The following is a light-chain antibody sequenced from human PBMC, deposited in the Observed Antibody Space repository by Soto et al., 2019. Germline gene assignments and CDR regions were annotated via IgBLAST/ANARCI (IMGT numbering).Light chain of an antibody. CDR1: QSVSSN. J-gene: IGKJ1*01. CDR3: QQFGSSPPWT. Sequence: EIVLTQSPATLSLSPWERATLSCRASQSVSSNLAWYQQKPGQAPRLLIYGASTRATGIPARFSGSGSGTDFTLTISRLEPEDFAVYFCQQFGSSPPWTFGQGTKVDIK. CDR2: GAS. V-gene: IGKV3-20*01.